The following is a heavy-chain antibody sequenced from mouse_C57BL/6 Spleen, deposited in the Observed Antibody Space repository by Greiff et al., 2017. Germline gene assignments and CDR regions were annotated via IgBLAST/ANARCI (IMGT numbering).Heavy chain of an antibody. CDR2: IRNKANGYTT. V-gene: IGHV7-3*01. J-gene: IGHJ4*01. CDR1: GFTFTDYY. Sequence: EVQLQESGGGLVQPGGSLSLSCAASGFTFTDYYMSWVRQPPGKALEWLGFIRNKANGYTTEYSASVKGRFTISRDNSQSILYLQMNALRAEDSATYYCARYTPRYYAMDYWGQGTSVTVSS. CDR3: ARYTPRYYAMDY.